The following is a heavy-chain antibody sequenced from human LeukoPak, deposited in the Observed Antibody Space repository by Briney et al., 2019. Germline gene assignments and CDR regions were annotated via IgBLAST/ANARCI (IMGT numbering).Heavy chain of an antibody. CDR2: IIHSGST. Sequence: SETLSLTCAVYGGSFSGYYWSWIRQPPGKGLEWIGEIIHSGSTNYNPSLKSRVAISVDTSKNQFSLKLSSVTAADTAVYYCARGLYCSGGSCYFGYWGQGTLVTVSS. CDR3: ARGLYCSGGSCYFGY. CDR1: GGSFSGYY. V-gene: IGHV4-34*01. D-gene: IGHD2-15*01. J-gene: IGHJ4*02.